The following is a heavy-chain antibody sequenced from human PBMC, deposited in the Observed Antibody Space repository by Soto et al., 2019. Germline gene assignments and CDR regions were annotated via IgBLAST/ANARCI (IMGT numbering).Heavy chain of an antibody. J-gene: IGHJ5*02. D-gene: IGHD3-10*01. Sequence: SETLSLTCTVSGGSISSGGYYWSWIRQHPGKGLEWIGYIHYSGSTYYNPSLKSRVTISLDTSKNQFSLKLSSVTAADTAVYYCARDNGYFYRSSNWFEPWGQGTLVTVSS. CDR1: GGSISSGGYY. CDR3: ARDNGYFYRSSNWFEP. CDR2: IHYSGST. V-gene: IGHV4-31*03.